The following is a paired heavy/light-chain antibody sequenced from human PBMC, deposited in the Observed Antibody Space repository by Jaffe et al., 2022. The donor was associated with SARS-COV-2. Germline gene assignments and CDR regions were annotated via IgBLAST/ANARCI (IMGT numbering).Light chain of an antibody. V-gene: IGLV3-10*01. CDR1: ALPRKH. CDR3: YSTDTSGYRV. Sequence: SYELTQPTSVSVSPGQTATITCSGDALPRKHAYWLQHKSGQAPLLVIYEDSRRPSGISERFSASSSGTVATLTIFGAQVEDEADYYCYSTDTSGYRVFGGGTKLTVL. CDR2: EDS. J-gene: IGLJ3*02.
Heavy chain of an antibody. CDR2: IDLNGSI. V-gene: IGHV4-34*01. Sequence: QVQLHQWGAGVLKPSETLSLSCDVSGESSGDYSWTWVRQSPGKGLNWIGEIDLNGSIKYNPSLAGRVTMSLDKSRSHLSLTLRSVTAADTGTYYCARATVVRGETWTWGGPKRGHNYGMDVWGQGTTVIVSS. J-gene: IGHJ6*02. D-gene: IGHD3-10*01. CDR1: GESSGDYS. CDR3: ARATVVRGETWTWGGPKRGHNYGMDV.